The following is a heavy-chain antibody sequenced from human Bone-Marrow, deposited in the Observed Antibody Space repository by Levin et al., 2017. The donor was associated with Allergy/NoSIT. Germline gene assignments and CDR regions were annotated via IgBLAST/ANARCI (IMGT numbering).Heavy chain of an antibody. CDR1: GGSFSGYY. D-gene: IGHD3-10*01. J-gene: IGHJ3*02. Sequence: SETLSLTCAVYGGSFSGYYWSWIRQPPGKGLEWIGEINHSGSTNYNPSLKSRVTISVDTSKNQFSLKLSSVTAADTAVYYCARVGELMTMVRGVIIHDAFDIWGQGTMVTVSS. CDR2: INHSGST. CDR3: ARVGELMTMVRGVIIHDAFDI. V-gene: IGHV4-34*01.